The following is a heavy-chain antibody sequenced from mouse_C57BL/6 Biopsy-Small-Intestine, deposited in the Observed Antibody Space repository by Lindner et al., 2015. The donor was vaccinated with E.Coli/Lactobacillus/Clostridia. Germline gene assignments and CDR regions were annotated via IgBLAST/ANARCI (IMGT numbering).Heavy chain of an antibody. Sequence: VQLQESGPELVMPGASVKISCKASGYSFTGYYMNWVKQSPEKSLEWIGEINPSTGGTTYNQKFKAKATLTVDKSSSTAYMQLKSLTSEDSAVYYCARWAGTAYWYFDVWGTGTTVTVSS. CDR2: INPSTGGT. J-gene: IGHJ1*03. CDR1: GYSFTGYY. CDR3: ARWAGTAYWYFDV. D-gene: IGHD4-1*01. V-gene: IGHV1-42*01.